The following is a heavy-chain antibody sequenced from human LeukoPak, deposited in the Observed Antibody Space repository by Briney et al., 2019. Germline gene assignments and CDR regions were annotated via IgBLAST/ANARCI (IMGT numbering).Heavy chain of an antibody. CDR2: VIGSGTMT. D-gene: IGHD4-23*01. CDR3: AKAYDYGGKGPSPFDY. CDR1: GFTFSSST. J-gene: IGHJ4*02. V-gene: IGHV3-23*01. Sequence: GGSLRLSRAASGFTFSSSTMGWVRQAPGQGLQWVSAVIGSGTMTSYADSVRGRFTISRDNSKNTLSLQMNSLRAEDTAVYYCAKAYDYGGKGPSPFDYWGQGTLVTISS.